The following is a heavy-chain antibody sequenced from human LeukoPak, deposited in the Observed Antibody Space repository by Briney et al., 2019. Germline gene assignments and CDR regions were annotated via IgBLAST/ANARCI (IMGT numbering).Heavy chain of an antibody. Sequence: PGRSLRLSCAASGFTFSSYSMHWVRQAPGKGLEWVAVIWYDGSNKYYADSVKGRFTISRDNSKNTLYLQMNSLRAEDTAVYYCARGGPYDFWSGFNYWGQGTLVTVSS. V-gene: IGHV3-33*01. CDR1: GFTFSSYS. CDR2: IWYDGSNK. J-gene: IGHJ4*02. CDR3: ARGGPYDFWSGFNY. D-gene: IGHD3-3*01.